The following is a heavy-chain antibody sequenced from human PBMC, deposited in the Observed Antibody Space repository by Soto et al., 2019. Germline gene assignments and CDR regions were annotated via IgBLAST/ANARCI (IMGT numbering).Heavy chain of an antibody. V-gene: IGHV1-18*04. CDR1: GYTFTSYG. J-gene: IGHJ6*02. Sequence: ASVKVSFKASGYTFTSYGISWVRQAPGQGLEWMGWISAYNGNTNYAQKLQGRVTMTTDTSTSTAYMELRSLRSDDTAVYYCARDVVVPAAIYYGMDVWGQGTTVTVSS. CDR2: ISAYNGNT. CDR3: ARDVVVPAAIYYGMDV. D-gene: IGHD2-2*01.